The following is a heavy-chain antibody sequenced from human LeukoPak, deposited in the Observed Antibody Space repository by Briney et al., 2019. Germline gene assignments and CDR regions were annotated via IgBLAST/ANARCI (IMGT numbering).Heavy chain of an antibody. V-gene: IGHV4-59*01. Sequence: PSETQSLTCTVSGDSISGYYWNWIRQPPGRGLEWIGYIYYNGNTAYNPSLKSRVTISVDMSKNQFSLKLSSMTAADTAVYYCARGLPGSSWHLAYWGQASLVTVSS. CDR2: IYYNGNT. D-gene: IGHD6-13*01. CDR3: ARGLPGSSWHLAY. CDR1: GDSISGYY. J-gene: IGHJ4*02.